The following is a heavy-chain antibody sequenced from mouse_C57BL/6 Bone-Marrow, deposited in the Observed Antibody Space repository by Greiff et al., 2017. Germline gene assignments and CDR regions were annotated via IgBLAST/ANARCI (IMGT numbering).Heavy chain of an antibody. V-gene: IGHV1-81*01. CDR1: GYTFTSYG. CDR3: ARGIYYYGSSPYVDY. CDR2: IYPRSGNT. D-gene: IGHD1-1*01. Sequence: VQLQQSGAELARPGASVKLSCKASGYTFTSYGISWVKQRTGQGLEWIGEIYPRSGNTYYNEKFKGKATPTADNSSSTAYMKLRSRTTEDCAVYFCARGIYYYGSSPYVDYWGQGTTLTVSS. J-gene: IGHJ2*01.